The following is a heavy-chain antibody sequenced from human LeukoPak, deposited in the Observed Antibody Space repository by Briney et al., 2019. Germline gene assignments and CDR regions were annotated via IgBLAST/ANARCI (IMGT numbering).Heavy chain of an antibody. CDR3: AREPLYCSGGSCYRMFDP. D-gene: IGHD2-15*01. CDR1: GGSISSYY. Sequence: SETLSLTCTVSGGSISSYYWSWIRPPPGKGLEWIGYIYYTGSTNCNPSLKSRVTISVDTSKNQFSLKLSSVTAADTAVYYCAREPLYCSGGSCYRMFDPWGQGTLVTVSS. J-gene: IGHJ5*02. CDR2: IYYTGST. V-gene: IGHV4-59*01.